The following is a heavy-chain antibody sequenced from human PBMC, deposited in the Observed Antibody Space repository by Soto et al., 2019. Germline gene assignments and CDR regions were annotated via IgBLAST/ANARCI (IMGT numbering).Heavy chain of an antibody. V-gene: IGHV3-21*01. D-gene: IGHD3-3*01. J-gene: IGHJ6*02. Sequence: PGGSLRLSCAVSGFTFSSYSMNWVLQAPGQWLEWVSSISSSSTYIYYADSVKGRFTISRDSAKNSVYLQMNSLRGEDTAVYYCARTTIFGVVIPYYYYGMDVWGQGTTVTVSS. CDR2: ISSSSTYI. CDR3: ARTTIFGVVIPYYYYGMDV. CDR1: GFTFSSYS.